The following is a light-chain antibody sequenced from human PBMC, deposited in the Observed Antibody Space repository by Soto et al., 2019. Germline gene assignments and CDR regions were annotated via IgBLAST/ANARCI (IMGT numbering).Light chain of an antibody. CDR1: QDINIY. V-gene: IGKV1-5*01. Sequence: DSQMTQFPSTLSASVGDRVTFTCRISQDINIYLAWYQQKPGKAPKLLIYEASRLESGVPSRFSGSGSGTEFALTISSLQPDDLATYYYQKYDHYFGQGTKVEIK. CDR2: EAS. J-gene: IGKJ2*01. CDR3: QKYDHY.